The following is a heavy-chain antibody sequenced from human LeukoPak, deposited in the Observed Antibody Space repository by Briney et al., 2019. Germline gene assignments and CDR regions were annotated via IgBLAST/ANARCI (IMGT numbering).Heavy chain of an antibody. J-gene: IGHJ4*02. Sequence: GGSLRLSCAASGFSFSTYAMSWVRQAPGKGLEWVSAISGSGGSTYYADSVKGRFTISRDNSKNTLYLQMNSLRAEDTAVYYCAKDTTLGSIVVVITGFDYWGQGTLVTVSS. CDR3: AKDTTLGSIVVVITGFDY. D-gene: IGHD3-22*01. CDR2: ISGSGGST. V-gene: IGHV3-23*01. CDR1: GFSFSTYA.